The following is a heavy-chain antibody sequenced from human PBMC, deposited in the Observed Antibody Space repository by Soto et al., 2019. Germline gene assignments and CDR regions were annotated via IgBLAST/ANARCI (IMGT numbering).Heavy chain of an antibody. V-gene: IGHV3-23*01. CDR1: GFTFSSYA. J-gene: IGHJ4*02. CDR2: ISGSGGST. Sequence: GGSMRLSCAASGFTFSSYAMSCVRHAPGKGLEWVSAISGSGGSTYCADSGKGRFTISRDHSKNTLYLQMNRLRAEDTAVYYCAKPKDDFWSGYYFDYWGQGTMVTVSS. CDR3: AKPKDDFWSGYYFDY. D-gene: IGHD3-3*01.